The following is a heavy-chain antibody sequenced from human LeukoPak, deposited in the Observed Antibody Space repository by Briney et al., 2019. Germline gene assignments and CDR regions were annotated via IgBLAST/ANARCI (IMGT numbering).Heavy chain of an antibody. V-gene: IGHV1-69*05. CDR1: GGTFSSYA. D-gene: IGHD2-2*01. CDR3: ARRHCSSTSCAFDY. CDR2: IIPIFGTA. J-gene: IGHJ4*02. Sequence: SVKVSCKASGGTFSSYAISWVRQAPGQGLEWMGGIIPIFGTANYAQKFQGRVTITTDVSTSTAYMELSSLRSEDTAVYYCARRHCSSTSCAFDYWGQGTLVTVSS.